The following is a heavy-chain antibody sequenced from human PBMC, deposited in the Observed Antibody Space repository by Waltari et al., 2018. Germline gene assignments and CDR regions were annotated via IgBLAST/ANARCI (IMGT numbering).Heavy chain of an antibody. Sequence: EVQLVESGGGLVQPGGSLSLSCEASGFTFSRYWMHWVRQVPGKGLVWVSRIKTDGSTTAYADAVKGRFTISRDNAKNTLYLQMHSLRAEDTAVYFCARDLDWVLFDYWGQGTLVTVAS. CDR3: ARDLDWVLFDY. J-gene: IGHJ4*02. V-gene: IGHV3-74*01. CDR1: GFTFSRYW. CDR2: IKTDGSTT. D-gene: IGHD3-9*01.